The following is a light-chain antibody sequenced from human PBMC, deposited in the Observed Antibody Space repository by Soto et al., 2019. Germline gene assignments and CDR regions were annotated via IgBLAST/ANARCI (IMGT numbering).Light chain of an antibody. Sequence: AIQLTQSPSSLSASVGDRVTITCRASQGISSALAWYQQKPGKAPKLLISAVSNLQSGVPSRFSGSGSGTDFTLTISSLQPEDFETYYCQQADSFPFTFGGGTKVDI. CDR3: QQADSFPFT. V-gene: IGKV1-13*02. J-gene: IGKJ4*01. CDR1: QGISSA. CDR2: AVS.